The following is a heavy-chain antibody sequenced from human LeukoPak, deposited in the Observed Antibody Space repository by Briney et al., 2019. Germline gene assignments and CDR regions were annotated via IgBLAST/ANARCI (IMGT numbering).Heavy chain of an antibody. V-gene: IGHV3-30-3*01. J-gene: IGHJ4*02. CDR2: ISYDGSNK. Sequence: GRSLRLSCAASGFTFSSYAMHWVRQAPGKGPEWVAVISYDGSNKYYADSVKGRFTISRDNSKNTLYLQMNSLRAEDTAVYYCAKERGWELLWGPYYFDYWGQGTLVTVSS. D-gene: IGHD1-26*01. CDR1: GFTFSSYA. CDR3: AKERGWELLWGPYYFDY.